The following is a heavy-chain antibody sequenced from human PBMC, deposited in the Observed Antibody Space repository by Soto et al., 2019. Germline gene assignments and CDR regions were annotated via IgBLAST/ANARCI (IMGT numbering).Heavy chain of an antibody. D-gene: IGHD4-4*01. Sequence: SVKVSCKASGGTFSSYAISWVRQAPGQGLEWMGGIIPIFGTANYAQKFQGRVTITADESTSTAYMELSSLRSEDTAVYYCARTEATTGSGAFDIWGQGTPVTVSS. V-gene: IGHV1-69*13. CDR1: GGTFSSYA. CDR2: IIPIFGTA. CDR3: ARTEATTGSGAFDI. J-gene: IGHJ3*02.